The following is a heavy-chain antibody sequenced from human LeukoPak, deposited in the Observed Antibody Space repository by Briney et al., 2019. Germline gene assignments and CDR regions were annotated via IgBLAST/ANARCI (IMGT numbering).Heavy chain of an antibody. V-gene: IGHV4-38-2*02. D-gene: IGHD5-24*01. CDR3: ARGRRVANRWYYMDV. J-gene: IGHJ6*03. CDR2: IYYSGST. CDR1: GYSISSGYY. Sequence: SETLSLTCTVSGYSISSGYYWGWIRQPPGKGLEWIGSIYYSGSTYYNPSLKSRVTISVDTSKNQFSLKLSSVTAADTAVYYCARGRRVANRWYYMDVWGKGTTVTVSS.